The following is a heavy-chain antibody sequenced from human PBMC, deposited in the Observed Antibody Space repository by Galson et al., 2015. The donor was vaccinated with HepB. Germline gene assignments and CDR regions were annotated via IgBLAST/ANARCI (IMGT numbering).Heavy chain of an antibody. CDR1: GYTFTSYG. Sequence: SVKVSCKASGYTFTSYGISWVRQAPGQGLEWMGWISAYNGNTNYAQKLQGRVTMTTDTSTSTAYMELRSLRSDDTAVYYCARVPIFGVVMSTWFDPWGQGTLVTVSS. D-gene: IGHD3-3*01. CDR3: ARVPIFGVVMSTWFDP. V-gene: IGHV1-18*01. J-gene: IGHJ5*02. CDR2: ISAYNGNT.